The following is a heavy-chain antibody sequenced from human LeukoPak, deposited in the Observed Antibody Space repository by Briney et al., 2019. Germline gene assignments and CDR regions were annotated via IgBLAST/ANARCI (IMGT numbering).Heavy chain of an antibody. CDR2: ITWDGGST. V-gene: IGHV3-43*01. D-gene: IGHD1-26*01. J-gene: IGHJ4*02. CDR3: AKDGRNYFEN. Sequence: GGSLRLSCAASGFTFDDYSMHWVRQAPGKGLEWVSLITWDGGSTYYADSVKGRFTISRDNSKNSLSLQMNSLRTEDTALYYCAKDGRNYFENLGQGTLVTVSS. CDR1: GFTFDDYS.